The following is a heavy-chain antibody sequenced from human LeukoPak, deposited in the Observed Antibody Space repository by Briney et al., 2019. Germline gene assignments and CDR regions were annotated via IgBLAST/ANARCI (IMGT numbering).Heavy chain of an antibody. CDR1: GGSISSYY. Sequence: SETLSLTCTVSGGSISSYYWSWIRQPPGKGLEWIGCIYYSGSTNYNPSLKSRVTISVDTSKNQFSLKLSSVTAAGTAVYYCAREKELGGMDVWGKGTTVTVSS. D-gene: IGHD1-7*01. J-gene: IGHJ6*04. CDR2: IYYSGST. V-gene: IGHV4-59*01. CDR3: AREKELGGMDV.